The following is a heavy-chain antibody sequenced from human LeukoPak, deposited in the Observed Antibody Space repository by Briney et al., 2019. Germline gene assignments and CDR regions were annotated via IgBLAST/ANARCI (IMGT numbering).Heavy chain of an antibody. CDR3: ARLRRSRLAEFDY. D-gene: IGHD3-3*02. Sequence: PSESLSLTCTVSGYSLSSGYYWGWIRQPPGMGLKWIGSLSHIGSTYYNPSLKSRVTISVDTSKNQFSLKLSSLTAADTAVYYCARLRRSRLAEFDYWGQGTLVTVSS. V-gene: IGHV4-38-2*02. CDR2: LSHIGST. J-gene: IGHJ4*02. CDR1: GYSLSSGYY.